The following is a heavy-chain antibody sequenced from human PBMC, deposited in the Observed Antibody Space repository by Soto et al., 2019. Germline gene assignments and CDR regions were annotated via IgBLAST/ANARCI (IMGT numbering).Heavy chain of an antibody. CDR1: GFTFGDYA. V-gene: IGHV3-49*03. CDR2: IRSKAYGGTT. Sequence: GGSLRLSCTASGFTFGDYAMSWFRQAPGKGLEWVGFIRSKAYGGTTEYAASVKGRFTISRDDSKSIAYLQMNSLKTEDTAVYYCTRAEIYRRITMVRGVIRGLRFDYWGQGTLVTVSS. J-gene: IGHJ4*02. CDR3: TRAEIYRRITMVRGVIRGLRFDY. D-gene: IGHD3-10*01.